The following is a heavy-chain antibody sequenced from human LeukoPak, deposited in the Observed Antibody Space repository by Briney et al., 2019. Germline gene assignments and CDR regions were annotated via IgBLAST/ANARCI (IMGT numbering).Heavy chain of an antibody. CDR3: AGISYSGTWPVGY. CDR1: GFTFSTYA. Sequence: GGSLRLSCAASGFTFSTYAMSWVRQAPGKGLEWVSAISDSGFGTYYADSVKGRFTISRDNSKNTLYLQMNSLRAEDTAVYYCAGISYSGTWPVGYWGQGTLVTVTA. V-gene: IGHV3-23*01. J-gene: IGHJ4*02. D-gene: IGHD6-25*01. CDR2: ISDSGFGT.